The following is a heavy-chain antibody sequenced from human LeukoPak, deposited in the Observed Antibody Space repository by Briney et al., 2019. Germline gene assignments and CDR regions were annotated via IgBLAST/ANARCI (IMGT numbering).Heavy chain of an antibody. V-gene: IGHV3-74*01. CDR2: INGDGSIT. Sequence: PGGSLRLSCAASGFSFSTYWMHWVRQAPGKGLVWVSRINGDGSITNYADSVKGRFTISRDNAKNTLYLQMNSLRAEDTAVYYCASASSHRIAAGGDYWGQGTLVTVSS. D-gene: IGHD6-13*01. CDR1: GFSFSTYW. J-gene: IGHJ4*02. CDR3: ASASSHRIAAGGDY.